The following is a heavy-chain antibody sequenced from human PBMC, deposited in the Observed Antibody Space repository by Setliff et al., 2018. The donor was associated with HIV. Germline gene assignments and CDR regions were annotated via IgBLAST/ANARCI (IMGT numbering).Heavy chain of an antibody. CDR3: AIRPRIAARPFDY. J-gene: IGHJ4*02. Sequence: PSETLSLTCSVSGVSVGSGDYYWHWIRQHPEKALEWIGYIFHSGDTYYNPSLKSRISMSVDTSKNQFSLELTSLTAADTAVYYCAIRPRIAARPFDYWGQGMLVTVSS. D-gene: IGHD6-6*01. CDR2: IFHSGDT. V-gene: IGHV4-31*03. CDR1: GVSVGSGDYY.